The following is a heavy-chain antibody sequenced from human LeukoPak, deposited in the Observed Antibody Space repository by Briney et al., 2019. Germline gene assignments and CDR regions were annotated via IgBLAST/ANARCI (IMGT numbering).Heavy chain of an antibody. D-gene: IGHD4-17*01. J-gene: IGHJ4*02. V-gene: IGHV3-30*18. Sequence: KPGGSLRLSCAASGFTFSSYGMHWVRQAPGKGLEWVAVISYDGSNKYYADSVKGRFTISRDNSKNTLYLQMNSLRAEDTAVYYCVKLPTVTAPIDYWGQGTLVTVSS. CDR2: ISYDGSNK. CDR1: GFTFSSYG. CDR3: VKLPTVTAPIDY.